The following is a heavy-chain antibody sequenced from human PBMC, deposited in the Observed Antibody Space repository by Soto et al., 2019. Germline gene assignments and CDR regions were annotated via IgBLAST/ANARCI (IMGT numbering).Heavy chain of an antibody. CDR3: ARLGAMVRGVIKRGYYFDY. D-gene: IGHD3-10*01. V-gene: IGHV4-34*01. CDR2: INHSGST. J-gene: IGHJ4*02. Sequence: SETLSLTCAVYGGSFSGYYWSWIRQPPGKGLEWIGEINHSGSTNYNPSLKRRVTISVDTSKNQFSLKLSSVTAADTAVYYCARLGAMVRGVIKRGYYFDYWGQGTLVTVSS. CDR1: GGSFSGYY.